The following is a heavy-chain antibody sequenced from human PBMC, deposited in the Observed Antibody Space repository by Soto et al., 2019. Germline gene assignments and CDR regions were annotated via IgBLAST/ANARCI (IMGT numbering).Heavy chain of an antibody. CDR1: GGSISSYY. Sequence: SETLSLTCTVSGGSISSYYWSWIRQPPGKGLEWIGYIYYSGSTNYNPSLKSRVTISVDTSKNQFSLKLSSVTAADTAVYYCARARIAAAGGRWFDPWGQGTLVTVSS. J-gene: IGHJ5*02. CDR3: ARARIAAAGGRWFDP. D-gene: IGHD6-13*01. CDR2: IYYSGST. V-gene: IGHV4-59*08.